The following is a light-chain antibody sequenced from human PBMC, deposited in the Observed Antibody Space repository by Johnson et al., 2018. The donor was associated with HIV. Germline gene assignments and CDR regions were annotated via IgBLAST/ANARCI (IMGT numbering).Light chain of an antibody. CDR1: SSNIGRNY. CDR3: GTWDSSLSAGV. J-gene: IGLJ1*01. CDR2: DNN. Sequence: QSVLTQPPSVSAAAGQKVTISCSGSSSNIGRNYVSWYQQLPGTAPKLLIFDNNKRPSGIPDRFSGSKSGTSATLGITGLQTGDEADYYCGTWDSSLSAGVFGTGTKVTVL. V-gene: IGLV1-51*01.